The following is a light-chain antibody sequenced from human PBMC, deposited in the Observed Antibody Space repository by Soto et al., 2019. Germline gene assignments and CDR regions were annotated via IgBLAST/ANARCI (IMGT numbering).Light chain of an antibody. J-gene: IGKJ1*01. CDR3: QHYKIYSEA. V-gene: IGKV1-5*03. CDR2: KAS. Sequence: DIQMTQSPSTLSGSVGDRVTITCRASQTISSWLAWYQQKPGKAPKLLIYKASTLKSGVPSRFSGSGSGTEFTLTIRSLQPDDFATYYCQHYKIYSEAFGQGTKVELK. CDR1: QTISSW.